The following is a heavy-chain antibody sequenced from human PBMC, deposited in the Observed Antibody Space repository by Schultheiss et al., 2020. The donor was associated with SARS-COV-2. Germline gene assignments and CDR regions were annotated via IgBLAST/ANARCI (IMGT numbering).Heavy chain of an antibody. J-gene: IGHJ6*02. CDR3: AMSHYYYGMDV. CDR1: GGSISSSNW. CDR2: IYYSGST. V-gene: IGHV4-4*02. Sequence: SETLSLTCAVSGGSISSSNWWSWVRQPPGKGLEWIGYIYYSGSTNYNPSLKSRVTISVDTSKNQFSLKLSSVTAADTAVYYCAMSHYYYGMDVWGQGTTVTVSS.